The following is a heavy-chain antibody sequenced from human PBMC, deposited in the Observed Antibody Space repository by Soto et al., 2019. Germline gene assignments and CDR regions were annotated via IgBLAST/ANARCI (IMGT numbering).Heavy chain of an antibody. CDR2: INHSGST. CDR3: ARAGMGYCSGGSCSRWFDP. CDR1: GGSFSGYY. J-gene: IGHJ5*02. V-gene: IGHV4-34*01. D-gene: IGHD2-15*01. Sequence: SETLSLTCAVYGGSFSGYYWSWIRQPPGKGLEWIGEINHSGSTNYNPSLKSRVTISVDTSKNQFSLKLSSVTAADTAVYYCARAGMGYCSGGSCSRWFDPWGQGTPVTVSS.